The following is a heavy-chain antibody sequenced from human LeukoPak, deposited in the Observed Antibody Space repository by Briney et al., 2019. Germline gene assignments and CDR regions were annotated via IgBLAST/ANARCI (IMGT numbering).Heavy chain of an antibody. D-gene: IGHD4-23*01. CDR1: GFTFSSYA. CDR3: AKDLTSHDYGGTRGY. CDR2: ISGSGGST. J-gene: IGHJ4*02. Sequence: GGSLRLSCAASGFTFSSYAMSWVRQAPGKGLEWVSAISGSGGSTYYADSVKGRFTISRDNSKNTLYLQMNSLRAEDTAVYYCAKDLTSHDYGGTRGYWGQGTLVTVSS. V-gene: IGHV3-23*01.